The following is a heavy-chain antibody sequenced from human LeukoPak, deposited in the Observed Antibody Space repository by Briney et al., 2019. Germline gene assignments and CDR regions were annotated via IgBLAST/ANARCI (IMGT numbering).Heavy chain of an antibody. CDR2: INRSGST. V-gene: IGHV4-34*01. Sequence: SETLSLTCAVYGGPLSYYYWSWIRQPPEKGLEWIGEINRSGSTNYNPSLKSRVSISVDTSKNQFPLKLSSVTAADTAVYYCARGGFYCGDDCYVDYWGQGTLVTVSS. J-gene: IGHJ4*02. D-gene: IGHD2-21*02. CDR1: GGPLSYYY. CDR3: ARGGFYCGDDCYVDY.